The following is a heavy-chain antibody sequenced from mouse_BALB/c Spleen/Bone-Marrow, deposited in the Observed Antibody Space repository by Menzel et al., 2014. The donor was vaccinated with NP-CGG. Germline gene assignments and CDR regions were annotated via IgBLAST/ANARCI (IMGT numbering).Heavy chain of an antibody. CDR2: IYPYNGVS. CDR3: ESRGEYFDV. J-gene: IGHJ1*01. V-gene: IGHV1-31*01. CDR1: GYSFTGYY. Sequence: VQLKQSGPELVKPGASVKISCKASGYSFTGYYMHWVKQSHGNSLDWIGYIYPYNGVSSYNRKFKGKATLTVDKSSSTAYMELRSLTSDDPAVYYCESRGEYFDVWGAGTTVTVSS.